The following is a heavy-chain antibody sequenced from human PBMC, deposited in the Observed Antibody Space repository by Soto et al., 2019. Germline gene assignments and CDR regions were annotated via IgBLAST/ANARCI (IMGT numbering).Heavy chain of an antibody. CDR3: AKRIVHSSWYFREEKYYGMDV. V-gene: IGHV3-23*01. CDR2: ISGSGGST. J-gene: IGHJ6*02. CDR1: GFTFSSYA. Sequence: GGSLRLSCAASGFTFSSYAMSWVRQAPGKGLEWVSAISGSGGSTYYADSVKGRFTISRDNSKKTLYLQMNSLRAEDTAVYYCAKRIVHSSWYFREEKYYGMDVWGQGTTVTVSS. D-gene: IGHD6-13*01.